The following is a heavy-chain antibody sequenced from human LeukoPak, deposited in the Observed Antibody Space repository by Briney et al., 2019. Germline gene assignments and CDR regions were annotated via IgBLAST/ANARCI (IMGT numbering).Heavy chain of an antibody. D-gene: IGHD5-12*01. Sequence: GGSLTLSCAVSGFTFSHFAMRWVRQAPGRGREWVGSLTDSGDAKYYADSVKGRLTISRDNSNSTLYLHISGLRDEDTAVYYCARGYSHNSGGWLDPWGQGTLVTVSS. J-gene: IGHJ5*02. CDR3: ARGYSHNSGGWLDP. CDR1: GFTFSHFA. V-gene: IGHV3-23*01. CDR2: LTDSGDAK.